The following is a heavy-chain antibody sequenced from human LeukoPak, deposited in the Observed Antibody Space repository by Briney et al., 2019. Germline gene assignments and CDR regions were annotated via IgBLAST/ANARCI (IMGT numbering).Heavy chain of an antibody. CDR2: INPSGGST. V-gene: IGHV1-46*01. Sequence: GASVKVSCKASGYTFTSYYMHWVRQAPGQGLEWMGIINPSGGSTSYAQKFQGRVTMTRNTSTSTVYMELSSLRSEDTAVYYCARDLSTAAGPGSWGQGTLVTVSS. CDR3: ARDLSTAAGPGS. CDR1: GYTFTSYY. D-gene: IGHD6-13*01. J-gene: IGHJ4*02.